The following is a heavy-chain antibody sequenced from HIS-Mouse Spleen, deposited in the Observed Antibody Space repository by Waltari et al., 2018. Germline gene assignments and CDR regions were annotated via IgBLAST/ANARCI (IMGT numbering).Heavy chain of an antibody. D-gene: IGHD6-19*01. Sequence: QVTLRESGPALVKPTQTLTLTCTFSGFSLSTSGMCVSWIRQPPGKAREWLARIDWDDGKYYSTSLKTRLTISTDTSKNQVVLTMTNMDPVDTATYYCARIAEGYSSGWYAFDYWGQGTLVTVSS. CDR1: GFSLSTSGMC. J-gene: IGHJ4*02. CDR2: IDWDDGK. V-gene: IGHV2-70*15. CDR3: ARIAEGYSSGWYAFDY.